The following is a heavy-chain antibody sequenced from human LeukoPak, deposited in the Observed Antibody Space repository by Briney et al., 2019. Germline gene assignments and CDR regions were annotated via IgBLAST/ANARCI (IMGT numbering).Heavy chain of an antibody. CDR2: ISSSGSTI. D-gene: IGHD2-2*01. J-gene: IGHJ1*01. CDR3: ASSPPYCSSTSCPKAEYFQH. CDR1: GFTFSDYY. Sequence: GGSLRLSCAASGFTFSDYYMSWIRQAPGKGLEWVSYISSSGSTIYYADSVKGRFTISRDNAKNSLYPQMNSLRAEDTAVYYCASSPPYCSSTSCPKAEYFQHWGQGTLVTVSS. V-gene: IGHV3-11*04.